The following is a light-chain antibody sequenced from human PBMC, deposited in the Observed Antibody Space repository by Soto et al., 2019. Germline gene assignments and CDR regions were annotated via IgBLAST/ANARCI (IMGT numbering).Light chain of an antibody. V-gene: IGKV3-20*01. CDR1: QSVSSSY. CDR2: ATS. J-gene: IGKJ1*01. CDR3: QQYGSSSWT. Sequence: EIVLTQSPGTLSLSPGERATLSCRASQSVSSSYLAWYQQKPGQPPRLVMYATSSRATGIPARFSGSGSGTDFTRTISRLEPEDFAVYYCQQYGSSSWTFGQGTKVDSK.